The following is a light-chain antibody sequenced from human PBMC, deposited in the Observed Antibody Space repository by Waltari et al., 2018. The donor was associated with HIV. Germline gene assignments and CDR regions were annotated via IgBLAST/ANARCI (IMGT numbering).Light chain of an antibody. CDR3: AAWDDTPTGHVL. J-gene: IGLJ3*02. CDR1: TSNIGTNV. Sequence: QSVLAQPPSVSGTPGKRVTISCSGTTSNIGTNVVNWYQQVPGMAPKLLISGNNQRPSGVPDRFSGFKSGTSASLAINGLQSEDEADYYCAAWDDTPTGHVLFGGGTKVTVL. CDR2: GNN. V-gene: IGLV1-44*01.